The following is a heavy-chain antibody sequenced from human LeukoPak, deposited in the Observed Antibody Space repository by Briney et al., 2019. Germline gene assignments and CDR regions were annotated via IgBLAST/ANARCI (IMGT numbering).Heavy chain of an antibody. J-gene: IGHJ6*03. D-gene: IGHD6-19*01. CDR1: GGSISSSSYY. CDR3: ARTGDSSGWVYYYYYMDV. CDR2: IYYSGST. V-gene: IGHV4-39*07. Sequence: SETLSLTCTVSGGSISSSSYYWGWIRQPPGKGLEWIGSIYYSGSTYYNPSLKSRVTISVDTSKSQFSLKLSSVTAADTAVYYCARTGDSSGWVYYYYYMDVWGKGTTVTVSS.